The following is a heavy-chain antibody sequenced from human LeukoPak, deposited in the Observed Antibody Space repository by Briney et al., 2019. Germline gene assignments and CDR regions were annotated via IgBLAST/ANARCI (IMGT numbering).Heavy chain of an antibody. V-gene: IGHV3-7*03. CDR3: ARGTTGRRGNWFDP. D-gene: IGHD1-7*01. CDR1: GFTFSSYW. CDR2: IKQDGSEK. J-gene: IGHJ5*02. Sequence: GGSLRLSCAASGFTFSSYWMSWVRQAPGKGLEWVANIKQDGSEKYYVDSVKGRFTISRDNAKNSLYLQMNSLRAEDTAVYYCARGTTGRRGNWFDPWGQGTLVTVSS.